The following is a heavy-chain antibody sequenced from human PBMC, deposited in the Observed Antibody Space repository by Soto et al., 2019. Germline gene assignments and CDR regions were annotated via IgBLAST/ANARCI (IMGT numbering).Heavy chain of an antibody. CDR3: ARDGTKVTIFGVVHYFDY. CDR1: GYTFTSYA. J-gene: IGHJ4*02. CDR2: INAGNGNT. V-gene: IGHV1-3*01. D-gene: IGHD3-3*01. Sequence: ASVKVSCKASGYTFTSYAMHWVRQAPGQRLEWMGWINAGNGNTKYSQKYQGRVTITRDTSASTAYMEMSSLRSEDTAVYYCARDGTKVTIFGVVHYFDYWGQGTLVTVSS.